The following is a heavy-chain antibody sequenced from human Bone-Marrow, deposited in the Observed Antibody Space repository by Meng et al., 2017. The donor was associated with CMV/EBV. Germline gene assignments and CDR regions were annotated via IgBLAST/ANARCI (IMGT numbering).Heavy chain of an antibody. J-gene: IGHJ6*02. CDR1: GFTFTNYA. CDR2: ISGTGSST. D-gene: IGHD2-2*01. Sequence: GESLKISCAASGFTFTNYAMSWVRQAPGKGLEWVSAISGTGSSTYYADSVKVRFTISRDNSKNTQYLQMNSLRSEDTAVYYCAKPIVGVPAALYYYYYYGMDVWGQGTTVTVSS. CDR3: AKPIVGVPAALYYYYYYGMDV. V-gene: IGHV3-23*01.